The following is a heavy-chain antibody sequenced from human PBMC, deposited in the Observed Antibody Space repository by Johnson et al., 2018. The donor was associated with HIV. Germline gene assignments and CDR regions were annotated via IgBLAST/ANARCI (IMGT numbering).Heavy chain of an antibody. J-gene: IGHJ3*02. V-gene: IGHV3-11*04. CDR3: AKDLGYSSSSRAFDI. D-gene: IGHD6-6*01. CDR1: GFSFSDYY. Sequence: QVQLVESGGGLVKPGGSLRLSCAASGFSFSDYYMSWIRQAPGKGLEWVSYISSSGDTMYNADSVKGRFTISRDNAKNSLYLQMNSLRAEDTAVYFCAKDLGYSSSSRAFDIWGQGTMVTVSS. CDR2: ISSSGDTM.